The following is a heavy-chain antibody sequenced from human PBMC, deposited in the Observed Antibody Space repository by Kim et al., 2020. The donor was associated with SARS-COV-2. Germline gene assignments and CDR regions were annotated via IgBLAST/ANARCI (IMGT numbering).Heavy chain of an antibody. J-gene: IGHJ4*02. CDR3: ARSGDSSSDYRLYLEY. D-gene: IGHD6-13*01. CDR1: GGSFSGYY. V-gene: IGHV4-34*01. CDR2: INHSGST. Sequence: SETLSLTCAIYGGSFSGYYWNWIRQPPGKGLEWIGEINHSGSTNYNPSLKSRVTIPVDTSKNQFSLKLRSVTAADTAVYYCARSGDSSSDYRLYLEYWGQGTLVTVSS.